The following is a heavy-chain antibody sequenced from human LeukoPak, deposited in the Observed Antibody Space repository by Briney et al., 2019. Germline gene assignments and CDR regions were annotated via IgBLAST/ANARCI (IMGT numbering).Heavy chain of an antibody. Sequence: GGSLRLSCAASTFTVSSYWIHWVRQAPGKGLVWVSRIIRDRSSINYADSVKGRFTISRDDAKNTLYLQMNSLRAEDTAVYYCARDTITSSRFFDVWGRGTLVTVSS. D-gene: IGHD3-16*01. J-gene: IGHJ2*01. CDR1: TFTVSSYW. CDR3: ARDTITSSRFFDV. V-gene: IGHV3-74*01. CDR2: IIRDRSSI.